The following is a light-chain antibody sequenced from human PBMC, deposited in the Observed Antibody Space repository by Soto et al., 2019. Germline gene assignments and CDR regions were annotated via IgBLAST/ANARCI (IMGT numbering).Light chain of an antibody. CDR2: TDS. CDR3: AAWDDSLSGRV. CDR1: NSNIGGNY. V-gene: IGLV1-47*02. J-gene: IGLJ3*02. Sequence: QSVLTQPPSASGTPGQRVTISCPGSNSNIGGNYVFWYQQLPGTAPKLLIYTDSHRPSGVPDRFSGSKSGTSASLAISGLRSEDEADYYCAAWDDSLSGRVFGGGTKLTVL.